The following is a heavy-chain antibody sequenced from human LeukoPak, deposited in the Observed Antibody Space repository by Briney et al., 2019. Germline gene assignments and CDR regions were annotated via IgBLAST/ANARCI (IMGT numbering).Heavy chain of an antibody. Sequence: PGGSLRLSCAASGFDFSDYYMSWIRQAPGKGLEWISNIKTTGLTTYYADSVKGRFTISRDNAKNSLFLQMNSLRADDTAIYYCARAGQLRYMDVWGKGTAVTVSS. J-gene: IGHJ6*03. CDR1: GFDFSDYY. CDR2: IKTTGLTT. CDR3: ARAGQLRYMDV. V-gene: IGHV3-11*04.